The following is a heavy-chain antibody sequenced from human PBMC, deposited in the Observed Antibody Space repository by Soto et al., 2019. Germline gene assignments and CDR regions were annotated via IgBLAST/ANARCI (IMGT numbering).Heavy chain of an antibody. CDR3: ARGPSEFIVVGHYYGMDV. D-gene: IGHD2-21*01. CDR2: INHSGST. Sequence: SETLSLTCVVYGGSFRGYYWTWIRQPPGKGLEWIGEINHSGSTNYNPSLKSRVTISLDTSKNQFSLKLSSVTAADTAVYFCARGPSEFIVVGHYYGMDVWGQGTTVTVSS. J-gene: IGHJ6*02. V-gene: IGHV4-34*01. CDR1: GGSFRGYY.